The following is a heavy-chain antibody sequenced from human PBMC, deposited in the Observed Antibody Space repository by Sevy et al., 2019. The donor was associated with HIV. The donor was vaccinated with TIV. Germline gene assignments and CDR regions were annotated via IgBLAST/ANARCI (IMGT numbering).Heavy chain of an antibody. Sequence: GGSLRLSCVASGFTFPIYSVLWVRQAPGKGLEWLTLISYDGNYKYYADSVKGQFTISRDNSNNILYLQMSSLRVEDTALHFCARVAVEYCTNDCYHRFDHWGLGTLVTVSS. D-gene: IGHD2-8*01. CDR3: ARVAVEYCTNDCYHRFDH. V-gene: IGHV3-30*04. CDR1: GFTFPIYS. J-gene: IGHJ4*02. CDR2: ISYDGNYK.